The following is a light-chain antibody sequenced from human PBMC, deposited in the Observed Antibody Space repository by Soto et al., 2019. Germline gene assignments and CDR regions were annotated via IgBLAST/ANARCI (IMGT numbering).Light chain of an antibody. J-gene: IGKJ4*01. V-gene: IGKV1-9*01. CDR3: QQLNTYF. CDR1: QGITSY. Sequence: DIQLTQSPSFLSASVGDRVTITCRASQGITSYLAWYQQKPGRAPELLIYAASTLQSGVPSRFSGSGSGTEFTLTISSLQPEDFATYYCQQLNTYFFGGGTKVELK. CDR2: AAS.